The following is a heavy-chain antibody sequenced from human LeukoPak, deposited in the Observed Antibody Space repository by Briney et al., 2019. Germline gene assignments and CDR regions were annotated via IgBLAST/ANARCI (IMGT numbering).Heavy chain of an antibody. V-gene: IGHV3-23*01. CDR2: ISGSGGST. J-gene: IGHJ4*02. CDR3: AKFLPTHIEVANHYFDY. D-gene: IGHD2-21*01. CDR1: GFTFSSYA. Sequence: GGSLRLSCAASGFTFSSYAMSWVRQAPGKGLEWVSAISGSGGSTYYADSVKGRFTISRDNSKNTLYLQMNSLRAEDTAVYYCAKFLPTHIEVANHYFDYWGQGTLVTVSS.